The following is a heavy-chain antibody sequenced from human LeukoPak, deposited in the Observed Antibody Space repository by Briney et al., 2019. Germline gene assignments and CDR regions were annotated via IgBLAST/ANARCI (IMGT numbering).Heavy chain of an antibody. D-gene: IGHD4-17*01. J-gene: IGHJ4*02. Sequence: GGSLRLSCAASGFTFSSYAMHWVRQAPGKGLEWVAVISYDGSNKYYADSVKGRFTISRDNSKNTLYLRMNSLRAEDTAVYYCARDGSWLTVTTVDYWGQGTLVTVSS. V-gene: IGHV3-30*04. CDR1: GFTFSSYA. CDR2: ISYDGSNK. CDR3: ARDGSWLTVTTVDY.